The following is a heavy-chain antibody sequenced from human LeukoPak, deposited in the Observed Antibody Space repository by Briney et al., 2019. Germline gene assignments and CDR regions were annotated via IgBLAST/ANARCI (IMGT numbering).Heavy chain of an antibody. D-gene: IGHD7-27*01. V-gene: IGHV1-46*01. Sequence: ASVKVSXKASGYTFTSYYMHWVRQAPGQGLEWMGIINPSGGSTSYAQKFQGRVTMTRDTSTSTVYVELSSLRSEDTAVYYCARGAPNWEDSDAFDIWGQGTMVTVSS. CDR3: ARGAPNWEDSDAFDI. CDR2: INPSGGST. CDR1: GYTFTSYY. J-gene: IGHJ3*02.